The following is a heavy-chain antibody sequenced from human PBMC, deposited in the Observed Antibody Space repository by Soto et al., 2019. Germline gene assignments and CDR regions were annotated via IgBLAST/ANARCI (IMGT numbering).Heavy chain of an antibody. Sequence: QVQLVQSGAEVKKPGASVKVSCKAPGYTFTSYGISWVRQAPGQGLEWMGWISAYNGNTNYAQKLQGRVTMTTDTSTSTAYMELRSLRSDDTAVYYCARDPREYSSSFDNFDYWGQGTLVTVSS. J-gene: IGHJ4*02. D-gene: IGHD6-6*01. CDR3: ARDPREYSSSFDNFDY. V-gene: IGHV1-18*01. CDR1: GYTFTSYG. CDR2: ISAYNGNT.